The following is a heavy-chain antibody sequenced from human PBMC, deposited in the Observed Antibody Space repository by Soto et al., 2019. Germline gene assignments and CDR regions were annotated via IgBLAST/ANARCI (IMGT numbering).Heavy chain of an antibody. D-gene: IGHD3-22*01. CDR2: IYYSGST. CDR3: ASNSGYYSEGFDY. Sequence: QLQLQESGPGLVKPSETLSLTCTVSGGSISSSSYYWGWIRQPPGKGLEWIGSIYYSGSTYYNPSLKSRVTISVDTSKNQFSLKLSSVTAADTAVYYCASNSGYYSEGFDYWGQGTLVTVSS. CDR1: GGSISSSSYY. V-gene: IGHV4-39*01. J-gene: IGHJ4*02.